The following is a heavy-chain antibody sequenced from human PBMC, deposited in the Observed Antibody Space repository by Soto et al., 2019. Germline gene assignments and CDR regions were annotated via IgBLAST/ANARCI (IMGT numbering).Heavy chain of an antibody. D-gene: IGHD6-6*01. CDR3: ARDRSGIAARCWFDP. J-gene: IGHJ5*02. V-gene: IGHV1-18*01. Sequence: QRLEWMGWISAYNGNTNYAQKLQGRVTMTKDTSTSTAYMELRSMRSDDTAVYYCARDRSGIAARCWFDPWGQGTLVTVSS. CDR2: ISAYNGNT.